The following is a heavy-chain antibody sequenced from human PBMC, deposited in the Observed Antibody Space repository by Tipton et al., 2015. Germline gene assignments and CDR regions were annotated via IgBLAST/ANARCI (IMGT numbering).Heavy chain of an antibody. J-gene: IGHJ4*02. CDR2: IYYSGST. Sequence: TLSLTCTVSGGSISSSSYYWGWIRQPPGKGLEWIGSIYYSGSTYYNPSLKSRVTISVDTSKNQFSRKLSSVTAADTAVYYCARGYASSAYYRHRWYFDYWGQGTLVTVSS. CDR1: GGSISSSSYY. CDR3: ARGYASSAYYRHRWYFDY. V-gene: IGHV4-39*01. D-gene: IGHD3-22*01.